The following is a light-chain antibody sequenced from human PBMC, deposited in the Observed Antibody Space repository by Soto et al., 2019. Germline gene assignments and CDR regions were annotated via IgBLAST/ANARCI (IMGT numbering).Light chain of an antibody. Sequence: EIVMTQSPASLSVSPGDGATLSCRASQSVASNVAWYQQKPGQGPRLLIHGSSTRAAGVPARFSCSGSWTDFTLTISSLQSEDFAVYYCQQYHNWPPQYTFGQGTKLQIK. CDR2: GSS. V-gene: IGKV3-15*01. CDR1: QSVASN. CDR3: QQYHNWPPQYT. J-gene: IGKJ2*01.